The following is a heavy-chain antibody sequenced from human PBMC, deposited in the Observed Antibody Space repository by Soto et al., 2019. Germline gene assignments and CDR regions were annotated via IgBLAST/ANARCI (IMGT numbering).Heavy chain of an antibody. V-gene: IGHV3-23*01. CDR3: AKGLRAAAGTRGDEKPFDY. CDR2: ISGSGGST. CDR1: GFTFSSYA. Sequence: GGSLRLSCAASGFTFSSYAMSWVRQAPGKGLAWVSAISGSGGSTYYADSVKGRFTISRDNSKNTLYLQMNSLRAEDTAVYYCAKGLRAAAGTRGDEKPFDYWGQGTLVTVSS. D-gene: IGHD6-13*01. J-gene: IGHJ4*02.